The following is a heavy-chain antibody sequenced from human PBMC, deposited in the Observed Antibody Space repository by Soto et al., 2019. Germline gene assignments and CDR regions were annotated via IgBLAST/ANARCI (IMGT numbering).Heavy chain of an antibody. CDR3: AGDNIASPHIVLMVYASLYYYYGTDV. D-gene: IGHD2-8*01. CDR1: GGTFSSYA. CDR2: SIPIFGTA. J-gene: IGHJ6*02. Sequence: SVKVSCKASGGTFSSYAISWVRQAAGQGLEWMGGSIPIFGTANYAQKFQGRVTITADKTTGTAYRELSSQRSEATAVYYWAGDNIASPHIVLMVYASLYYYYGTDVLGQGTTVTVSS. V-gene: IGHV1-69*06.